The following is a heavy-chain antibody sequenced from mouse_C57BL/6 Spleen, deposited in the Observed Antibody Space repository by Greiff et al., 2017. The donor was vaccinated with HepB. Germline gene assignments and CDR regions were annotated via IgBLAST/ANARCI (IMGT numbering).Heavy chain of an antibody. Sequence: VQLQQSGAELVKPGASVKLSCKASGYTFTSYWMHWVKQRPGQGLEWIGMIHPNSGSTNYNEKFKSKATLTVDKSSSTAYMQLSSLTSEDSAVYYCAISNYDYAMDYWGQRTSVTVSS. CDR3: AISNYDYAMDY. CDR1: GYTFTSYW. V-gene: IGHV1-64*01. D-gene: IGHD2-5*01. J-gene: IGHJ4*01. CDR2: IHPNSGST.